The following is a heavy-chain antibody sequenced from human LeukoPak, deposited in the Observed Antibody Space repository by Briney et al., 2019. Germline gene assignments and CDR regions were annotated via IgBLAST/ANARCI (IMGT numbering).Heavy chain of an antibody. CDR1: GFTFSSYG. V-gene: IGHV3-7*05. J-gene: IGHJ4*02. CDR3: ASDFLGY. CDR2: IKQDGSDK. Sequence: GGSLRLSCAASGFTFSSYGMHWVRQAPGKGLEWVANIKQDGSDKYYVDSVKGRFTISRDNARNSLYLQMNSLRAEDTAVYYCASDFLGYWGQGTLVTVSS. D-gene: IGHD3-3*01.